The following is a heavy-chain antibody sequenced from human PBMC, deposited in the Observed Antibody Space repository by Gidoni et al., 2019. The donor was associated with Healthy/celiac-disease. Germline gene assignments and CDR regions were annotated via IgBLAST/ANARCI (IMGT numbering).Heavy chain of an antibody. CDR1: GFTFSNAW. CDR2: IKSKTDGGTT. J-gene: IGHJ6*02. D-gene: IGHD6-19*01. Sequence: EVQLVDSGGGLVKPGGSLRLSCAASGFTFSNAWMRWVGQAPGKGLGWVGRIKSKTDGGTTDYAAPVKGRFTISRDDSKNTLYLQMNSLKTEDTAVYYCTTAAPSVAGTDYYYYGMDVWGQGTTVTVSS. CDR3: TTAAPSVAGTDYYYYGMDV. V-gene: IGHV3-15*01.